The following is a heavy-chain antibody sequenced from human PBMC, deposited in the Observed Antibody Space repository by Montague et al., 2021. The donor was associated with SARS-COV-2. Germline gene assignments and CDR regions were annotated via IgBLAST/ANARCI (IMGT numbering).Heavy chain of an antibody. CDR3: ARDKITIFGVVIIDY. CDR2: ISSSSSYI. V-gene: IGHV3-21*01. D-gene: IGHD3-3*01. CDR1: GFTFSSYS. J-gene: IGHJ4*02. Sequence: SLRLSCAASGFTFSSYSMNWVRQAPGKGPEWVSSISSSSSYIYYADSVKGRFTISRDNAKNSLYLQMNSLRAEDTAVYYCARDKITIFGVVIIDYWAREPWSPSP.